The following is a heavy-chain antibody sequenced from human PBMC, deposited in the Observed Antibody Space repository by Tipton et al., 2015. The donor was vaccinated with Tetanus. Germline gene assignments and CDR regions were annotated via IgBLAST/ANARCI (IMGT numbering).Heavy chain of an antibody. CDR2: ISSSSSYI. D-gene: IGHD3-22*01. CDR3: ARDLRNYYDSSGYSDY. Sequence: SGFTFNSYAMHWVRHIPGKGLEWVSSISSSSSYIYYADSVKGRFTISRDNAKNSLYLQMNSLRAEDTAVYYCARDLRNYYDSSGYSDYWGQGTLVTVSS. V-gene: IGHV3-21*01. CDR1: GFTFNSYA. J-gene: IGHJ4*02.